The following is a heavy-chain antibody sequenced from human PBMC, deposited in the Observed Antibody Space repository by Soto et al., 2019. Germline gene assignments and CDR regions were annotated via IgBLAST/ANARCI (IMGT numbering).Heavy chain of an antibody. CDR3: ARGITLTRGDRYYFDY. D-gene: IGHD3-10*01. CDR2: INAVNGNT. CDR1: GYNFSNYA. Sequence: QVQLVQSGAEVKMPGASVKVSCRASGYNFSNYAMHWLRQAPGQRLEWMGWINAVNGNTRYSQKFQGRVTSTKDTSASTAYMELSSLRSEDTAVYYCARGITLTRGDRYYFDYWGQGTLVTVSS. V-gene: IGHV1-3*01. J-gene: IGHJ4*02.